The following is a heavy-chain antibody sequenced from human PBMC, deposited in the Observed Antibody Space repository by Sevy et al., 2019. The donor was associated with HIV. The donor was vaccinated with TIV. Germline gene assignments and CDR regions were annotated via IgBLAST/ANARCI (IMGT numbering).Heavy chain of an antibody. J-gene: IGHJ4*02. Sequence: GGSLRLSCAASGFTFSSYWMHWVRQAPGKGLVWVSRINSDGSSTSYADSVKGRFTISRDNAKNTLYLQMNSLRAEDTAVYYCARVHPAMVIVYFYYWGQGTLVTVSS. CDR2: INSDGSST. CDR1: GFTFSSYW. CDR3: ARVHPAMVIVYFYY. D-gene: IGHD5-18*01. V-gene: IGHV3-74*01.